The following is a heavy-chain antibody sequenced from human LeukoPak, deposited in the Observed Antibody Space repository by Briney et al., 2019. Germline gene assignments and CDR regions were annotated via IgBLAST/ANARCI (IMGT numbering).Heavy chain of an antibody. Sequence: SVKVSCKASGGTFSSYAISWVRQAPGQGLEWMGRIIPILGIANYAQKFQGRVTITADKSTSTAYMELSSLRSEDTAVYYCAGERYSSSSGFDPWGQGTLVTVSS. CDR1: GGTFSSYA. V-gene: IGHV1-69*04. CDR2: IIPILGIA. D-gene: IGHD6-6*01. J-gene: IGHJ5*02. CDR3: AGERYSSSSGFDP.